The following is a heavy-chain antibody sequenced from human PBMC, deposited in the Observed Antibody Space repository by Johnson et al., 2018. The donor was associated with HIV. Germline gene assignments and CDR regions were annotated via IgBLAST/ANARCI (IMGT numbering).Heavy chain of an antibody. D-gene: IGHD3-22*01. J-gene: IGHJ3*02. V-gene: IGHV3-30*02. CDR1: GFTFSSYG. CDR2: IRYDGSNK. CDR3: AREYYYDSSGYSAFDI. Sequence: QVQLVESGGGVVQPGGSLRLSCAASGFTFSSYGMHWVRQAPGKGLEWVAFIRYDGSNKYYADSLKGRFTISRDNSKNTLYLQMNSLRAEDTAVYYCAREYYYDSSGYSAFDIWGQGTMVTVSS.